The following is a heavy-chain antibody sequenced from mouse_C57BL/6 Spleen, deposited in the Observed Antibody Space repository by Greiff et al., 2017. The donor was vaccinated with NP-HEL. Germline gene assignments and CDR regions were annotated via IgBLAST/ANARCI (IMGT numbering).Heavy chain of an antibody. CDR2: IDPENGDT. Sequence: VHVKQSGAELVRPGASVKLSCTASGFNIKDDYMHWVKQRPEQGLEWIGWIDPENGDTEYASKFQGKATITADTSSNTAYLQLSSLTSEDTAVYYCTSSTTVVGDYWGQGTTLTVSS. CDR1: GFNIKDDY. V-gene: IGHV14-4*01. D-gene: IGHD1-1*01. CDR3: TSSTTVVGDY. J-gene: IGHJ2*01.